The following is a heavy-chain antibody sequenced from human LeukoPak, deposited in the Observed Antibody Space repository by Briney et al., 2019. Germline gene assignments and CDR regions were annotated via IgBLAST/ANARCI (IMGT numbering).Heavy chain of an antibody. D-gene: IGHD2-2*01. CDR3: ARGLGYCTSTTCLLPFDY. V-gene: IGHV3-53*01. CDR2: IYTGGGT. J-gene: IGHJ4*02. CDR1: GFTVITYY. Sequence: PGGSLRLSCAAPGFTVITYYMTWVRQAPGKGLECVSVIYTGGGTYYADSVKGRFTVSRDNSKNTLYLQMNSLRAEDTAMYYCARGLGYCTSTTCLLPFDYWGQGTLVTLCS.